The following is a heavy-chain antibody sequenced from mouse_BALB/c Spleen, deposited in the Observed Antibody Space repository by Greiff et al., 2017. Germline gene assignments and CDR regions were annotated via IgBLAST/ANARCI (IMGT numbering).Heavy chain of an antibody. V-gene: IGHV1-4*02. CDR1: GYTFTSYT. CDR3: ARPYYGYYYAMDY. D-gene: IGHD1-2*01. Sequence: LVESAAELARPGASVKMSCKASGYTFTSYTMHWVKQRPGQGLEWIGYINPSSGYTEYNQKFKDKTTLTADKSSSTAYMQLSSLTSEDSAVYYCARPYYGYYYAMDYWGQGTSVTVSS. J-gene: IGHJ4*01. CDR2: INPSSGYT.